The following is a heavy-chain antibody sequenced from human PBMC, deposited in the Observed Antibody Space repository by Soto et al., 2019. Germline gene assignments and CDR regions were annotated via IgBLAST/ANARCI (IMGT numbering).Heavy chain of an antibody. CDR2: ISANNGNT. J-gene: IGHJ5*02. CDR1: GYTFTSYG. Sequence: ASVKVSCKASGYTFTSYGFSWVRQAPGQGLEWVGWISANNGNTNSAKTLQGRVTMTTDTSTSTAYMELGSLRSDDTAVYYCARYGGIINWFDPWGQGTLVTVSS. CDR3: ARYGGIINWFDP. V-gene: IGHV1-18*01. D-gene: IGHD2-15*01.